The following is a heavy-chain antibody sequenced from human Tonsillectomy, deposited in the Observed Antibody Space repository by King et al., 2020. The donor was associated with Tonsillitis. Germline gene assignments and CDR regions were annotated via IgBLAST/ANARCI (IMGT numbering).Heavy chain of an antibody. CDR1: GGTFSSYA. Sequence: QLVQSGAEVKKPGSSVKVSCKASGGTFSSYAISWVRQAPGQGLEWMGGIISIFSTANYAQKFQGRVTITADESTNTAYMELSSLRSEDTAVYYCARLAVAGGRFDYWGQGTLVTVSS. D-gene: IGHD6-19*01. V-gene: IGHV1-69*01. J-gene: IGHJ4*02. CDR3: ARLAVAGGRFDY. CDR2: IISIFSTA.